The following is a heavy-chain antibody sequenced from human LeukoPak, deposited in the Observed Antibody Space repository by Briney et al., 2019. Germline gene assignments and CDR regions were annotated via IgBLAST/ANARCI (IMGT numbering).Heavy chain of an antibody. V-gene: IGHV3-23*01. CDR3: AKDRDSSSWYLGSCFGDY. D-gene: IGHD6-13*01. CDR2: ISGSGGST. J-gene: IGHJ4*02. Sequence: GGSLRLSCAASGFTFSSYAMSWVRQAPGKGLEWVSAISGSGGSTYYADSVKGRFTISRDNSKNTLHLQMNSLRAEDTAVYYCAKDRDSSSWYLGSCFGDYWGQGTLVTVSS. CDR1: GFTFSSYA.